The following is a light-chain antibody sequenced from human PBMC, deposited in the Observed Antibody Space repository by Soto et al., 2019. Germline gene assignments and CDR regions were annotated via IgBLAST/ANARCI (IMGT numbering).Light chain of an antibody. CDR2: EVS. CDR1: SSDVGGYNY. J-gene: IGLJ2*01. CDR3: SSYTSSSTPVV. V-gene: IGLV2-14*01. Sequence: QSVLTQPASVSGSPGQSITISCTGSSSDVGGYNYVSWYQQHPGKAPKVMIYEVSNRPSGVSNRFSGSKSCNTASLTISGLQTEDEADYYCSSYTSSSTPVVFGGGTKLTVL.